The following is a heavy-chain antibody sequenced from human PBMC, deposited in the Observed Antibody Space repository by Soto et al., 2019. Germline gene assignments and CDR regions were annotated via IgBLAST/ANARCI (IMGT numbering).Heavy chain of an antibody. CDR1: GFTFRRYA. CDR3: ANWEPGHVTAMAKN. D-gene: IGHD5-18*01. CDR2: ISGSGGST. Sequence: EVQLLESGGGLVQPGGSLRLSCAASGFTFRRYAMSWVRQAPGQGLEWVSAISGSGGSTYYADSVKGRCTISRDNSKNTRYLQMNILRAEDTAVYYCANWEPGHVTAMAKNWGQGTLVTVSS. J-gene: IGHJ4*02. V-gene: IGHV3-23*01.